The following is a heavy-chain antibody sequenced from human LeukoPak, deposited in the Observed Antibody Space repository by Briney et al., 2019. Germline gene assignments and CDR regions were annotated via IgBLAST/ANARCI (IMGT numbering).Heavy chain of an antibody. J-gene: IGHJ4*02. CDR3: ARGPRGWYMGTVDY. CDR2: IKQDESEK. Sequence: PGGSLRLSCAASGFTFSSYEMNWVRQAPGKGLEWVANIKQDESEKYYVDSVKGRFSISRDNAKNSLYLQMNNLRAEDTAVYYCARGPRGWYMGTVDYWGQGTLVTVSS. D-gene: IGHD6-19*01. V-gene: IGHV3-7*01. CDR1: GFTFSSYE.